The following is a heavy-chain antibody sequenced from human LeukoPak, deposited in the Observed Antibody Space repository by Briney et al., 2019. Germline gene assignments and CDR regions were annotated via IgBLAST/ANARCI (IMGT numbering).Heavy chain of an antibody. CDR1: GFTFNSFA. CDR2: ISYDGSKR. CDR3: TRDHYPGIARGGACNF. J-gene: IGHJ3*01. D-gene: IGHD2/OR15-2a*01. V-gene: IGHV3-30-3*01. Sequence: GGSLRLSCVASGFTFNSFAMHWVRQAPGKGLEWVAVISYDGSKRYYADSGKGRFTISRNNSKNATYLEMNSMRVEDTAIYYCTRDHYPGIARGGACNFWGQGTMVTVSS.